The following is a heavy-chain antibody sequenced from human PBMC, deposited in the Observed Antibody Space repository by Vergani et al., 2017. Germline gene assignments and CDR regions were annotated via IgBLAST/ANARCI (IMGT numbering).Heavy chain of an antibody. V-gene: IGHV3-11*01. J-gene: IGHJ2*01. CDR2: MSSGDSI. CDR3: AKDHYDFWSGYPNLSPFDL. Sequence: QVQLVESGGGLVKPGGSLRLSCAASGFTFSDHYMSWVRQAPGKGLEWISYMSSGDSIYYADSVKGRFTVSRDNTKNTLYLQMNSLRAEDTALYYCAKDHYDFWSGYPNLSPFDLWGRGALVTVSS. D-gene: IGHD3-3*01. CDR1: GFTFSDHY.